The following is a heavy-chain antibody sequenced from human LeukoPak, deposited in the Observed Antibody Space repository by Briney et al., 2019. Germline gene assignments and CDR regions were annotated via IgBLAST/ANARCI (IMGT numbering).Heavy chain of an antibody. Sequence: GGSLRLSCAASGFTFSNHAMHWVRQAPGKGLEYVSAISSNGGSTYYANSVKGRFTISRDNSKNTLYLEMGSLRAEDMALYYCARDGGRSATPSSDMWGQGTMVTVSS. J-gene: IGHJ3*02. CDR3: ARDGGRSATPSSDM. D-gene: IGHD3-16*01. CDR2: ISSNGGST. CDR1: GFTFSNHA. V-gene: IGHV3-64*01.